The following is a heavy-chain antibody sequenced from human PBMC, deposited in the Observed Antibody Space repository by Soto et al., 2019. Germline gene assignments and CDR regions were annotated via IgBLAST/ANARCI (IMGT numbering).Heavy chain of an antibody. J-gene: IGHJ6*02. D-gene: IGHD3-10*01. Sequence: QVQLVQSEAEVKKPGSSVKVSCKTSGVSFNNNGIGWVRQAPGHGIEWMGGVSPPFRTSNYARKFQGRISITADASTGTVNMELSSLTSEDTAQYYCARVLYYGSGSYSPYGMDVWGQGTTVTVSS. CDR3: ARVLYYGSGSYSPYGMDV. CDR1: GVSFNNNG. V-gene: IGHV1-69*01. CDR2: VSPPFRTS.